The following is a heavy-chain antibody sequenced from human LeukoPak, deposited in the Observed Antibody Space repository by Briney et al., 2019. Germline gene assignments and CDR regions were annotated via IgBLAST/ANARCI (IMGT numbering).Heavy chain of an antibody. Sequence: GGFLRLSCAASGFTFSSYWMSWVRQAPGKGLEWVANIKQDGSEKYYVDSVKGRFTISRDNAKNSLYLQMNSLRAEDTAVYYCARDYRLGYCSGGSCPGGLDCWGQGTLVTVSS. D-gene: IGHD2-15*01. J-gene: IGHJ4*02. CDR3: ARDYRLGYCSGGSCPGGLDC. CDR2: IKQDGSEK. CDR1: GFTFSSYW. V-gene: IGHV3-7*01.